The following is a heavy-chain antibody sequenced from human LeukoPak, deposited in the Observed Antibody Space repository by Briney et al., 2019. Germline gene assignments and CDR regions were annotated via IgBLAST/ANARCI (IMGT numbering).Heavy chain of an antibody. CDR2: ISAYNGNT. V-gene: IGHV1-18*01. Sequence: ASVKVSCKASGYTFTSYGISWVRQAPGQGLEWMGWISAYNGNTNYAQKLQGRVTMTRNTSISTAYMELSSLRSEDTAVYYCARAHAYYYGSGSYYNYYYGMDVWGQGTTVTVSS. D-gene: IGHD3-10*01. CDR3: ARAHAYYYGSGSYYNYYYGMDV. J-gene: IGHJ6*02. CDR1: GYTFTSYG.